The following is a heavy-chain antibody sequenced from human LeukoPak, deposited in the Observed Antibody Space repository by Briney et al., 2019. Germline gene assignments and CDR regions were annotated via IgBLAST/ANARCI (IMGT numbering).Heavy chain of an antibody. V-gene: IGHV3-15*01. CDR3: TTDRYYFDWSYNWFDP. D-gene: IGHD3-9*01. CDR2: IKNKTDGGTT. CDR1: GFTFSNAW. Sequence: GGSLRLSCAASGFTFSNAWMSWVRQAPGKGLEWVGRIKNKTDGGTTDYAAPVKGRFTISRDDSKNTLYLQMNSLKTEDTAVYYCTTDRYYFDWSYNWFDPWGQGTLVTVSS. J-gene: IGHJ5*02.